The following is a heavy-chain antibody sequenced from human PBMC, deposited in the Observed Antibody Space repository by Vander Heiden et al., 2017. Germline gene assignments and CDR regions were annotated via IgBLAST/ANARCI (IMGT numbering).Heavy chain of an antibody. CDR3: AKDTEYSSGWQSRMDV. V-gene: IGHV3-9*01. CDR2: ISWNSGSI. CDR1: GFTFDDSA. J-gene: IGHJ6*02. Sequence: EVQLVESGGGLVQPGRSLRLSCAASGFTFDDSAMHGVRQAPGKGLEWVSGISWNSGSIGYADSVKGRFTISRDNAKNSLYLQMNSLRAEDTALYYCAKDTEYSSGWQSRMDVWGQGTTVTVSS. D-gene: IGHD6-19*01.